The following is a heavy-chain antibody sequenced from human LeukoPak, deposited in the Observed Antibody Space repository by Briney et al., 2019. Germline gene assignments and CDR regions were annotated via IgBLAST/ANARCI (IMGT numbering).Heavy chain of an antibody. CDR3: ARGMVREGSRYHVYFDY. D-gene: IGHD3-10*01. CDR2: IYYSGST. V-gene: IGHV4-59*01. CDR1: GGSISSYY. J-gene: IGHJ4*02. Sequence: NPSETLSLTCTVSGGSISSYYWSWIRQPPGKGLEWIGYIYYSGSTNYNPSLKGRVTISVDTSKNQFSLELSSVTAADTAVYYCARGMVREGSRYHVYFDYWGQGTLVTVSS.